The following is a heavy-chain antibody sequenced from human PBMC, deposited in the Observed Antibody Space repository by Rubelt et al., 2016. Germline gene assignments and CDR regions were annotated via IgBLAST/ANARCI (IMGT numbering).Heavy chain of an antibody. CDR2: IFSSVGT. CDR1: GGSISGSSYY. V-gene: IGHV4-39*01. Sequence: QQQLQESGPGLVKPSETLSLTCIVSGGSISGSSYYWGWIRQPPGKGLEWIASIFSSVGTSYSPSLKSRVTISVDTSKNQFSLKLKSATAADTAVYYCARRRTVPQNWFDPWGQGTLVTVSS. CDR3: ARRRTVPQNWFDP. J-gene: IGHJ5*02. D-gene: IGHD4-17*01.